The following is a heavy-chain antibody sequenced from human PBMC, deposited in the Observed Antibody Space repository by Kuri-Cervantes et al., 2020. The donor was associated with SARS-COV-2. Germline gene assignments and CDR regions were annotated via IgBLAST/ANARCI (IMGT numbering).Heavy chain of an antibody. CDR1: AYNFTTYG. CDR2: ISGYNGNT. V-gene: IGHV1-18*04. D-gene: IGHD5-18*01. J-gene: IGHJ6*03. CDR3: ARDGYSYGVYYYYYLDV. Sequence: ASVQVSCKAPAYNFTTYGISWVRQAPGQGLEWMGWISGYNGNTYYAQKFQGRVTMTIDTSTTTAYMELRSLRSDDTAVYYCARDGYSYGVYYYYYLDVWGKGTTVTVSS.